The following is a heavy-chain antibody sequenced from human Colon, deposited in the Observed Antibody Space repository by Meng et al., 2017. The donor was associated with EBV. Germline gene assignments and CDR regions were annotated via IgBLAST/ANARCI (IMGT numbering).Heavy chain of an antibody. V-gene: IGHV3-23*01. CDR2: ISGGGDNI. J-gene: IGHJ4*02. D-gene: IGHD1-14*01. CDR1: GFTFTSHT. Sequence: VQVLESGGGLVRPGGSLRLSCAVSGFTFTSHTMSWVRQAPGKGLEWVSGISGGGDNIYYADSVKGRFTISRDNSKNTVDLQMNSLRAEDTAVYYCVPSPGGQGTLVTVSS. CDR3: VPSP.